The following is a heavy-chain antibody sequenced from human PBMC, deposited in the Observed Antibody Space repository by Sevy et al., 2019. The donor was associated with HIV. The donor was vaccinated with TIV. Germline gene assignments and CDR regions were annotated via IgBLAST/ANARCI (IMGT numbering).Heavy chain of an antibody. CDR3: VKDPDYNFWRGDYGMDV. V-gene: IGHV3-64D*06. CDR1: GFSFSNSA. CDR2: ISSDGVST. D-gene: IGHD3-3*01. Sequence: GGSLRLSCSGSGFSFSNSAMNWVRQTPGKRLKYVSAISSDGVSTYYTDSVRGRFTISRDNSKNTLYLQMSSLRVEDTAVYYCVKDPDYNFWRGDYGMDVWGQGTTVTVSS. J-gene: IGHJ6*02.